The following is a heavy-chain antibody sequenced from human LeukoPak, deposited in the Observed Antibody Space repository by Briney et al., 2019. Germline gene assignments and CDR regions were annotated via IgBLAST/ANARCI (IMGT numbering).Heavy chain of an antibody. CDR2: IYYSGST. D-gene: IGHD3-3*01. J-gene: IGHJ4*02. V-gene: IGHV4-30-4*08. CDR3: ARAHFYDFWSGYYYFDY. Sequence: SQTLSLTCTVSGGSISSGDYYWCWIRQPPGKGLEWIGYIYYSGSTYYNPSLKSRVTISVDTSKNQFSLKLSSVTAADTAVYYCARAHFYDFWSGYYYFDYWGQGTLVTVSS. CDR1: GGSISSGDYY.